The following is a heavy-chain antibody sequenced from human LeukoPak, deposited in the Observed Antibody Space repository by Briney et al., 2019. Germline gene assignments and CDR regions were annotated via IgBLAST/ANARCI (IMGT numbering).Heavy chain of an antibody. J-gene: IGHJ1*01. V-gene: IGHV4-34*01. CDR3: ARGGVWRGPSYFQH. CDR1: GGSISSYY. Sequence: SETLSLTCTVSGGSISSYYWSWIRQPPGKGLERIGEINHSGSTNYNPSLKSRVTISVDTSKNQFSLKLSSVTAADTAVYYCARGGVWRGPSYFQHWGQGTLVTVSS. CDR2: INHSGST. D-gene: IGHD2-21*02.